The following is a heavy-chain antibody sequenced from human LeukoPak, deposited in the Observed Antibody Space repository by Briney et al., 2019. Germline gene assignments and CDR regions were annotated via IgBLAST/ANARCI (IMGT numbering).Heavy chain of an antibody. CDR3: ARVGYTSGWYRYYFDY. J-gene: IGHJ4*02. CDR1: GFTFSSYS. Sequence: LRLSCAVSGFTFSSYSMNGVRRAPGKGLEWIGSIYHSGSTYYNPSLKSRVTISVDTSKNQFSLKLSSVTAADTAVYYCARVGYTSGWYRYYFDYWGQGTLVTVSS. CDR2: IYHSGST. V-gene: IGHV4-38-2*01. D-gene: IGHD6-19*01.